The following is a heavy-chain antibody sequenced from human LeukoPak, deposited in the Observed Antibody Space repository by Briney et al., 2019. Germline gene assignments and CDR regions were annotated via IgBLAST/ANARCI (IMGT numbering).Heavy chain of an antibody. D-gene: IGHD3-22*01. CDR2: INPSGGST. CDR3: ARTRRRGVGYYDSSGYLPDY. CDR1: GYTFTSYD. Sequence: GASVTVSCKASGYTFTSYDINWVRQATGQGLEWMGIINPSGGSTSYAQKFQGRVTMTRDTSTSTVYMELSSLRSEDTAVYYCARTRRRGVGYYDSSGYLPDYWGQGTLVTVSS. V-gene: IGHV1-46*01. J-gene: IGHJ4*02.